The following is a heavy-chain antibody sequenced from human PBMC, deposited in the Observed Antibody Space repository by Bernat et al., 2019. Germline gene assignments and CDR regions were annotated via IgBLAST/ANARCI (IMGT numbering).Heavy chain of an antibody. CDR1: GFTLSNYW. Sequence: EVKLVESGGDLVQPGGSLRLSCEASGFTLSNYWMSWVRQAPGEGLEWVANIKGDGSETNYVDSVKGRFTISRDNAKNSLYLQMNSLRAEDTAVYYCARGTSTSAPYMDVWGKGTTVTVSS. J-gene: IGHJ6*03. V-gene: IGHV3-7*03. CDR3: ARGTSTSAPYMDV. CDR2: IKGDGSET.